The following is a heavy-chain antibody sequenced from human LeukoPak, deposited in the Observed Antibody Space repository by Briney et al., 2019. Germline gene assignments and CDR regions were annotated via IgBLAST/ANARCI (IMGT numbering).Heavy chain of an antibody. D-gene: IGHD3-9*01. Sequence: PSETLSLTCTVSGGSISSYYWSWIRQPPGKGLEWIGYIYYSGSTNYNPSLKSRVTISVDTSKSQFSLKLSSVTAADTAVYYCARVRYDILTGYKYYFDYWGQGTLVTVSS. V-gene: IGHV4-59*01. CDR3: ARVRYDILTGYKYYFDY. J-gene: IGHJ4*02. CDR1: GGSISSYY. CDR2: IYYSGST.